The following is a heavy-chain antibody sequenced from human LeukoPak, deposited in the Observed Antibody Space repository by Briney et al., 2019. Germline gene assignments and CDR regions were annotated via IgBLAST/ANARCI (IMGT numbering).Heavy chain of an antibody. V-gene: IGHV1-3*01. Sequence: GAPGKVSCKASGYTFTSYAMHLVSQAPGHRLEWMGWINAGSGNTKYSQKFQGRVTITRDTSASTAYMELSSLRSEDTAVYYCARDRGSSWSWIDPWGQGTLVTVSS. D-gene: IGHD6-13*01. CDR1: GYTFTSYA. CDR2: INAGSGNT. CDR3: ARDRGSSWSWIDP. J-gene: IGHJ5*02.